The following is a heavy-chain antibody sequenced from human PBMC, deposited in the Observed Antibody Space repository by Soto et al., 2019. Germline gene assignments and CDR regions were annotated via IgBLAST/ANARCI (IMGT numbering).Heavy chain of an antibody. J-gene: IGHJ6*02. CDR2: ISSSGSTI. D-gene: IGHD3-3*01. V-gene: IGHV3-48*03. CDR3: ARSDKLRFLEWSEGYYYGMDV. Sequence: GGSLRLSCAASGFTFSSYEMNWVRQAPGKGLEWVSYISSSGSTIYYADSVKGRFTISRDNAKNSLYLQMNSLRAEDTAVYYCARSDKLRFLEWSEGYYYGMDVWGQGTTVTVSS. CDR1: GFTFSSYE.